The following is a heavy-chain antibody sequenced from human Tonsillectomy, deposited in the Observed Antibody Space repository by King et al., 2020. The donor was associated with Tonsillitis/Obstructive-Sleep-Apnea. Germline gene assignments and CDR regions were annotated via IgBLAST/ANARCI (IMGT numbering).Heavy chain of an antibody. CDR2: IYSGGST. Sequence: VQLVESGGGLIQPGGSLRLSCAASGFTVSSNYMSWVRQAPGKGLEWVSVIYSGGSTYYADSVKGRFTISRDNSKNTLYLQMNSLRAEDTAVYYCARETIFGVGVDDYWGQGTLVTVSS. V-gene: IGHV3-53*01. CDR1: GFTVSSNY. CDR3: ARETIFGVGVDDY. J-gene: IGHJ4*02. D-gene: IGHD3-3*01.